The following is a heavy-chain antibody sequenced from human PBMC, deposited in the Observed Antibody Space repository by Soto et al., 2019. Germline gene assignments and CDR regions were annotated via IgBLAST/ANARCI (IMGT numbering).Heavy chain of an antibody. CDR3: ARGIGYCSSINCYSSRRLRFVS. CDR1: GGSFSGYY. J-gene: IGHJ4*02. V-gene: IGHV4-34*01. D-gene: IGHD2-2*01. CDR2: VNHSGTT. Sequence: QVQLQQWGAGLLKPSETLSLTCAVYGGSFSGYYWTWIRQSPEKGLEWIGEVNHSGTTYYNPSLKTRVTISVHTPKNQCSLKMSSVTAADTAVYYCARGIGYCSSINCYSSRRLRFVSWCQGTLVTVSS.